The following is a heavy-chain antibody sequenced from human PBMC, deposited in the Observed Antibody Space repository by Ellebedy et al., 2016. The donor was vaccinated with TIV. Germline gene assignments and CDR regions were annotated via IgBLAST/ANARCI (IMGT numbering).Heavy chain of an antibody. V-gene: IGHV5-51*01. J-gene: IGHJ6*02. CDR2: IYPGDSDT. CDR1: GYSFTSYW. Sequence: GGSLRLSCKGSGYSFTSYWIGWVRQMPGKGLEWMGIIYPGDSDTRYSPSFQGQVTISADKSISTAYLQWSSLKASDTAMYYCARHRQQLVPRYYYYYGMDVWGQGTTVTVPS. D-gene: IGHD6-13*01. CDR3: ARHRQQLVPRYYYYYGMDV.